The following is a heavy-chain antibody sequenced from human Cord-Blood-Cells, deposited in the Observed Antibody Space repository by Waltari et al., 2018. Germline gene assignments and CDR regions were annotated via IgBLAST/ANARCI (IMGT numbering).Heavy chain of an antibody. CDR2: IIPIFGTA. CDR1: GGTFSSYA. CDR3: ASFSGPYYDFWSGNDY. Sequence: GVKKPGSSVKVSCKASGGTFSSYAISWVRQAPGQGLEWMGVIIPIFGTANYAQKFQGRVTITADESTSTAYMELSSLRSEDTAVYYCASFSGPYYDFWSGNDYWGQGTLVTVSS. J-gene: IGHJ4*02. V-gene: IGHV1-69*01. D-gene: IGHD3-3*01.